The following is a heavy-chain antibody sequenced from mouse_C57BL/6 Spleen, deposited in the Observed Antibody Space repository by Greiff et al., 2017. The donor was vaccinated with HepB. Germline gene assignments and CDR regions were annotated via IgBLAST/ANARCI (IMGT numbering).Heavy chain of an antibody. J-gene: IGHJ3*01. CDR3: ARDGNYLWFAY. Sequence: VQLQQSGPELVKPGASVKISCKASGYAFSSSWMNWVKQRPGKGLEWIGRIYPGDGDTNYNGKFKGKATLTADNSSSTAYMQLSSLTSEDSAVYFCARDGNYLWFAYWGQGTLVTVSA. D-gene: IGHD2-1*01. CDR1: GYAFSSSW. V-gene: IGHV1-82*01. CDR2: IYPGDGDT.